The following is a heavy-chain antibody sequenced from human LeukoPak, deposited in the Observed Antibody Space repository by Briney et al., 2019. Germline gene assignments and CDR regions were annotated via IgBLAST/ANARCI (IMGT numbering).Heavy chain of an antibody. J-gene: IGHJ4*02. CDR3: ARDRGNGALDY. V-gene: IGHV3-48*03. Sequence: PGGSLRLSCAASGFTFSSYEMNWVRQAPGKGLEWVSYISSNGSTIYYADSVKGRFTISRDNAKNSLYLQMNSLRAEDTAVYYCARDRGNGALDYWGQGTLVTVSS. D-gene: IGHD1-1*01. CDR2: ISSNGSTI. CDR1: GFTFSSYE.